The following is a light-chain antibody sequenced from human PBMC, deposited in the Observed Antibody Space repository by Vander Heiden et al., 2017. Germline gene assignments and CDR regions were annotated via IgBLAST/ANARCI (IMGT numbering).Light chain of an antibody. J-gene: IGLJ1*01. CDR2: GNS. CDR3: QSYDSSLSGYV. CDR1: SSNIGASYN. V-gene: IGLV1-40*01. Sequence: QSVLTQPPSVSGAPGQRVTISCTGSSSNIGASYNVQWYQQIPGTAPKLLIYGNSNRPSGVPDRFSGSRSGTSASLAITGLQAEDEADYYCQSYDSSLSGYVFGTGTKVTVL.